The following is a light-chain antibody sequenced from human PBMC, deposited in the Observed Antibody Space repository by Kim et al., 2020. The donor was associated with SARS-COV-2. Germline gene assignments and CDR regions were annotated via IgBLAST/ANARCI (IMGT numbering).Light chain of an antibody. CDR3: SSLDSTFGGYV. V-gene: IGLV10-54*01. CDR2: RNN. Sequence: QAGLTQPPSVSKGLRQTATLTCIGNNVGNRGAAWLQQHQGHPPKLLSYRNNDRPSGISERFSASRSGDTASLTIAGLQPEDEADYYCSSLDSTFGGYVFGTGTKVTVL. CDR1: NNVGNRG. J-gene: IGLJ1*01.